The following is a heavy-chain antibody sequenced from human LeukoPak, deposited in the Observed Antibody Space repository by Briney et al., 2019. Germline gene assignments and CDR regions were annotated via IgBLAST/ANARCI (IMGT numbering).Heavy chain of an antibody. CDR1: GGAISTFS. D-gene: IGHD6-19*01. CDR2: FVSTAT. Sequence: SETLSLTCTVSGGAISTFSWSWVQQTPDKGLEWIGSFVSTATKYNPSLESRVAISVDTSKNQFSLRLNSLTTADTASYYCARDTTVASGMQYWGPGTLVTVSS. J-gene: IGHJ4*02. V-gene: IGHV4-59*01. CDR3: ARDTTVASGMQY.